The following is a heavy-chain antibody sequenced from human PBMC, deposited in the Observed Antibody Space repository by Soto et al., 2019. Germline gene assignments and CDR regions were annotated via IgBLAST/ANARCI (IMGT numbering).Heavy chain of an antibody. V-gene: IGHV2-5*02. Sequence: QITLKESGPTLVNPTQTLTLTCTFSGFSLSTSGVGVGWIRQPPGKALEWLALIYWDDDKRYSPSLKSRLTITKDTSKNQVVLTMTNMDPVDTATYYCAHIGICSGGSCYSNWFDPWGQGTLVTVSS. J-gene: IGHJ5*02. CDR3: AHIGICSGGSCYSNWFDP. CDR2: IYWDDDK. D-gene: IGHD2-15*01. CDR1: GFSLSTSGVG.